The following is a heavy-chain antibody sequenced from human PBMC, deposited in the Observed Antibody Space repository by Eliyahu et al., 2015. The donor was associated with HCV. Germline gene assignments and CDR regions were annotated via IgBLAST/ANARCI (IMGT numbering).Heavy chain of an antibody. J-gene: IGHJ6*02. V-gene: IGHV2-70*15. D-gene: IGHD6-25*01. Sequence: QVTLRESGPALVTPTHTLTLTCTFSGFSLSTXGMCVSXIRQPPGKALEWLARIDWDDDTYYSTSLETRLTISKDTSKNQVVLTLTDMDPVDTATYYCARRHSGGTYHSYGLDVWGQGTTVTVSS. CDR3: ARRHSGGTYHSYGLDV. CDR2: IDWDDDT. CDR1: GFSLSTXGMC.